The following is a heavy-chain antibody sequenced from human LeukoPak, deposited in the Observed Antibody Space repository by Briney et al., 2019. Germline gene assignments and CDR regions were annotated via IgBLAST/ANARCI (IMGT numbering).Heavy chain of an antibody. D-gene: IGHD2-2*01. J-gene: IGHJ4*02. CDR2: ISGSGGST. V-gene: IGHV3-23*01. CDR1: GFTFCSYA. CDR3: AKDAPVNIVVVPAANS. Sequence: PGGSLRLSXAASGFTFCSYAMSWVRQAPGKGLEWVSAISGSGGSTDYADSVKGRFTISRDNSKNTLYLQMNSLRAEDTAVYYCAKDAPVNIVVVPAANSWGQGTLVTVSS.